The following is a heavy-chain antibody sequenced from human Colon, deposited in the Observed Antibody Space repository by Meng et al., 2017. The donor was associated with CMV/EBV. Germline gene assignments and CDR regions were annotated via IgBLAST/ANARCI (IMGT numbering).Heavy chain of an antibody. CDR1: GFTFRNFW. Sequence: GGSLRLSCYAASGFTFRNFWMNWVRQAPGKGLEWVANIKEDGSEIYYVDSVKGRFTISRDNAKNSVYLHMNSLRVDDTALYYCVRGHYDGAWGHGTLVTVSS. D-gene: IGHD3-22*01. J-gene: IGHJ5*01. CDR2: IKEDGSEI. V-gene: IGHV3-7*04. CDR3: VRGHYDGA.